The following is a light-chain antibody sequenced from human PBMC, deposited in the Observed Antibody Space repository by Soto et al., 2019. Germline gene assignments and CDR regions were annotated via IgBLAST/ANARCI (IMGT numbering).Light chain of an antibody. Sequence: DIQMTQSPSTLPASLGDRVTIXXXXSQTISSWLAWYQQKPGKAPKLLIYKASTLKSGVPSRFSGSGSGTEFTLTISSLQPDDFATYYCQQYNSYSRWTFGQGTKVDIK. J-gene: IGKJ1*01. V-gene: IGKV1-5*03. CDR3: QQYNSYSRWT. CDR2: KAS. CDR1: QTISSW.